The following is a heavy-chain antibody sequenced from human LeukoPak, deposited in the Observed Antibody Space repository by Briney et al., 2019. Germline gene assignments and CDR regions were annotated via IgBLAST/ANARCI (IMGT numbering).Heavy chain of an antibody. J-gene: IGHJ4*02. V-gene: IGHV3-33*01. D-gene: IGHD3-22*01. CDR3: ARIKDDDSSGYYYPGPYD. Sequence: PGRSLRLSCAASGFTFSSYGMHWVRQAPGKGLEWVAVIWYDGSNKYYADSVKGRFTISRDNSKNTLYLQMNSLRAEDTAVYYCARIKDDDSSGYYYPGPYDWGQGTLVTVSS. CDR2: IWYDGSNK. CDR1: GFTFSSYG.